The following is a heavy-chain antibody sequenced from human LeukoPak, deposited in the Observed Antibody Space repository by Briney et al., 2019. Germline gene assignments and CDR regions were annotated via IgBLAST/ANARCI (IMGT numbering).Heavy chain of an antibody. V-gene: IGHV3-64*01. CDR3: ARAAYCGGDCYSFDY. J-gene: IGHJ4*02. D-gene: IGHD2-21*02. CDR2: ISDNGDSI. CDR1: GFSFSTSG. Sequence: GGSLRLSCVASGFSFSTSGMHWVRQAPGKGLEYVSAISDNGDSIFHASFVKGRFAISRDNSKNTLYLQMGSLRSEDTAVYYCARAAYCGGDCYSFDYWGQGTLVTVSS.